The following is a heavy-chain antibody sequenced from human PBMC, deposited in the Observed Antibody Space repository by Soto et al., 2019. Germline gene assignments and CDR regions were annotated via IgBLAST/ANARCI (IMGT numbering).Heavy chain of an antibody. CDR3: ARGGGSYYDSSGPLDY. J-gene: IGHJ4*02. CDR2: IYYSGST. V-gene: IGHV4-61*01. D-gene: IGHD3-22*01. CDR1: GGSVSSGSYY. Sequence: SETLSLTCTVSGGSVSSGSYYWSWIRQPPGKGLEWIGYIYYSGSTNYNPSLKSRVTISVDTSKNQFSLKLSSVTAADTAVYYCARGGGSYYDSSGPLDYWGQGTPVTVSS.